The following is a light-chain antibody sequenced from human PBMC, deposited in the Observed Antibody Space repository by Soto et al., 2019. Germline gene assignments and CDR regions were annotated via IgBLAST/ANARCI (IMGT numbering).Light chain of an antibody. CDR2: KAS. CDR1: QSMNNW. CDR3: QQYDTYPYT. Sequence: DIQMTQSPSTLSASVGDRVTITCRASQSMNNWLAWYQQKPGKAPTLVIYKASTLESGVPSRFSGSGAGTEFTLTIGSLQPDDFATSFCQQYDTYPYTFGQGTKLEIK. J-gene: IGKJ2*01. V-gene: IGKV1-5*03.